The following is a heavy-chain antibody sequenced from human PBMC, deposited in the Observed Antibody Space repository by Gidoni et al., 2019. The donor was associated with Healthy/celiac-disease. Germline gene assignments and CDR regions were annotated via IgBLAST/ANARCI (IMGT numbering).Heavy chain of an antibody. V-gene: IGHV1-8*01. Sequence: QVQLVQSVAAVKQPGASVKVSCKAYGYTFTSSDINWVRQATGQGLEWMGWMYPNSGNTGYTQKFQGRVTMTRNTSISTAYMELSSLRSEDTALYYCAMGSTYYDFWSGYYTGLVFLDYWGQGTLVTVSS. J-gene: IGHJ4*02. CDR2: MYPNSGNT. D-gene: IGHD3-3*01. CDR3: AMGSTYYDFWSGYYTGLVFLDY. CDR1: GYTFTSSD.